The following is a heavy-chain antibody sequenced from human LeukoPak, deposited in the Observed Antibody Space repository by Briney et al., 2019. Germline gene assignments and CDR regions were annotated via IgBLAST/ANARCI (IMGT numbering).Heavy chain of an antibody. Sequence: EGSLRLSCAASGFTFSSYSMNWVRQAPGKGLEWVSYISSSSSTIYYADSVKGRFTISRDNAKNSLYLQMNSLRDEDTAVYYCARSFGYYYDSSGQFDYWGQGTLVTVSS. CDR1: GFTFSSYS. CDR2: ISSSSSTI. V-gene: IGHV3-48*02. D-gene: IGHD3-22*01. CDR3: ARSFGYYYDSSGQFDY. J-gene: IGHJ4*02.